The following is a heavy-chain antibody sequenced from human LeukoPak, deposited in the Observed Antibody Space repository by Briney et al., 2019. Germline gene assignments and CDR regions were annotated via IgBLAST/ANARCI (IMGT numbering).Heavy chain of an antibody. Sequence: ASVKVSCRASGYTFTTHDINWVRQATGQGLEWLGWMSPNSGDTGYAQKFQGRVTMTSDSSISTAFVELSSLRSEDTAIYYCVRTPPNWGFDYWGQGTLVTVSS. D-gene: IGHD3-16*01. J-gene: IGHJ4*02. CDR1: GYTFTTHD. V-gene: IGHV1-8*01. CDR3: VRTPPNWGFDY. CDR2: MSPNSGDT.